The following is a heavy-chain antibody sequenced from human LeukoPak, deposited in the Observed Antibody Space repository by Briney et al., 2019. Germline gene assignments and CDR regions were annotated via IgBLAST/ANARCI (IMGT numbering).Heavy chain of an antibody. CDR3: ARALNPLPGTYYFDY. D-gene: IGHD2-15*01. CDR2: INTDGSGT. V-gene: IGHV3-74*01. Sequence: GGSLRLSCAASGFTFSNYWMHWVRQAPGKGLVWVSRINTDGSGTSYADSVKGRFTISRDNAKNTLYLQMSSLRAEDTAVYYCARALNPLPGTYYFDYWGQGTLVTVSS. J-gene: IGHJ4*02. CDR1: GFTFSNYW.